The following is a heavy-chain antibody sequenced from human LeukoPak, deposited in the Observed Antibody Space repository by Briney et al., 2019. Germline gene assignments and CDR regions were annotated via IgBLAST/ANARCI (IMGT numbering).Heavy chain of an antibody. D-gene: IGHD3-16*01. J-gene: IGHJ5*02. CDR1: GFTFSSYG. CDR2: ISGSGGST. V-gene: IGHV3-23*01. Sequence: GGSLRLSCAASGFTFSSYGMSWVRQAPGKGLEWVSAISGSGGSTYYADSVKGRFTISRDNSKNTLFLQMTSLRTEDTATYYCAKEKVAFYTNRWSGLFDTWGQGTLVTVSS. CDR3: AKEKVAFYTNRWSGLFDT.